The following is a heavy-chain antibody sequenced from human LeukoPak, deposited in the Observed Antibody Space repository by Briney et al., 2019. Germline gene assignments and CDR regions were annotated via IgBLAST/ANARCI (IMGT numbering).Heavy chain of an antibody. Sequence: LVKVSCKASGGTFSNYAISWVRQAPGQGLEWMGGITPIFGTANYAQKFQGRVTITADESTSTAYMELSSLRSEDTAVYYCARGPLMTTVTVFDYWGQGTLVTVSS. CDR3: ARGPLMTTVTVFDY. CDR1: GGTFSNYA. J-gene: IGHJ4*02. CDR2: ITPIFGTA. D-gene: IGHD4-17*01. V-gene: IGHV1-69*13.